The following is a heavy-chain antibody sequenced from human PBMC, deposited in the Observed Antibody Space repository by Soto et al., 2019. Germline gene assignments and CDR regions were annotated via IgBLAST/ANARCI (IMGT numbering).Heavy chain of an antibody. D-gene: IGHD6-13*01. CDR2: IIPIFGTA. Sequence: ASVKVSCKASGGTFSSYAISWVRQAPGQGLEWMGGIIPIFGTANYAQKFQGRVTITADESTSTAYMELSSLRSEDTAVYYCARDQGIAAAGTAGYWSQGTLVTVSS. V-gene: IGHV1-69*13. CDR1: GGTFSSYA. J-gene: IGHJ4*02. CDR3: ARDQGIAAAGTAGY.